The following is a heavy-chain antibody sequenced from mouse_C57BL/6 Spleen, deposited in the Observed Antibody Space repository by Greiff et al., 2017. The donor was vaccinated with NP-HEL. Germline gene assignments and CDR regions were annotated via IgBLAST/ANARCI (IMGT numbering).Heavy chain of an antibody. J-gene: IGHJ3*01. D-gene: IGHD2-4*01. CDR3: AREYDYDGGAWFAD. CDR2: INPYNGGT. Sequence: EVKLQESGPVLVKPGASVKMSCKASGYTFTDYYMNWVKLSHGKSLEWIGVINPYNGGTSYNQKFKGKATLTVDKSSSTAYMKLNSVTSEDTAVYYCAREYDYDGGAWFADGGQGTLVTVSA. V-gene: IGHV1-19*01. CDR1: GYTFTDYY.